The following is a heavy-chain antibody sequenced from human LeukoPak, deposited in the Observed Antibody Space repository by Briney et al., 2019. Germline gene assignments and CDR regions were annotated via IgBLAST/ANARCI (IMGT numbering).Heavy chain of an antibody. D-gene: IGHD3-10*01. Sequence: GGSLRLSCVGSGFSFSDAWMSWVRQTPKLGLEWLATIKPRGHGATIEYATPVKGRFSVSRDNAKNSLYLQMNSLRAEDTAVYYCARVVVGMVRGDPIVSTHYYYMDVWGKGTTVTISS. CDR2: IKPRGHGATI. CDR3: ARVVVGMVRGDPIVSTHYYYMDV. CDR1: GFSFSDAW. V-gene: IGHV3-15*01. J-gene: IGHJ6*03.